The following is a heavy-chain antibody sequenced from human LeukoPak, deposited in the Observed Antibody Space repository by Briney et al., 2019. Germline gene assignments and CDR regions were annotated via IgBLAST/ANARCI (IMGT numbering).Heavy chain of an antibody. CDR1: GYTFTSYG. D-gene: IGHD2-2*01. CDR3: ARDGAPLGYCSSTSCYQKLGYYYYYMDV. Sequence: RASVKVSCKASGYTFTSYGISWVRQAPGQGLEWMGWISAYNGNTNYEQKLQGRVTMTTDTSTSTAYMELRSLRSDDTAVYYCARDGAPLGYCSSTSCYQKLGYYYYYMDVWGKGTTVTVSS. CDR2: ISAYNGNT. V-gene: IGHV1-18*01. J-gene: IGHJ6*03.